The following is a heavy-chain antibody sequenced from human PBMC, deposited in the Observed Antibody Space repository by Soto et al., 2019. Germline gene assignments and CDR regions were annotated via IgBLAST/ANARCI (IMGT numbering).Heavy chain of an antibody. Sequence: SLRLSCAASGFTFSSYAMSWVRQAPGKGLEWVSIISTSGGTTYYADSVKGRFTISRDNSKNTLYLQMNSLRAEDTAVYYCAKXXXXXXYAFDIWGQGTMVTVSS. CDR2: ISTSGGTT. CDR3: AKXXXXXXYAFDI. CDR1: GFTFSSYA. V-gene: IGHV3-23*01. J-gene: IGHJ3*02.